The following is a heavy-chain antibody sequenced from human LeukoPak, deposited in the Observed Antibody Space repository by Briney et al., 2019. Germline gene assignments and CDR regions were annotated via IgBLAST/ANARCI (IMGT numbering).Heavy chain of an antibody. J-gene: IGHJ3*02. V-gene: IGHV4-4*07. D-gene: IGHD6-13*01. CDR2: IYTTGST. CDR1: GGSISSYY. CDR3: ARDLRTLYSSSWYAGAFDI. Sequence: SETLSLTCTVSGGSISSYYWSWIRQPPGKGLEWLGRIYTTGSTNYNPSLKSRITMSVDTSKNLFSLKVSSVTAADTAVYYCARDLRTLYSSSWYAGAFDIWGQGTLVTVSS.